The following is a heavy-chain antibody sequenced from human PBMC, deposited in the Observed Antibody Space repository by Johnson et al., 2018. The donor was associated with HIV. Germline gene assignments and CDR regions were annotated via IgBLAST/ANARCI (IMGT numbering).Heavy chain of an antibody. CDR2: ISYYGSNK. CDR3: ARGGIIHDSFDI. V-gene: IGHV3-30*04. Sequence: QVQLVESGGGVVQPGRSLRLSCAASGFTFSTYALHWVRQAPGKGLEWVAVISYYGSNKYFADSVKGRFTISRDNSKNTLYLQMSSLRAEDTAVYYCARGGIIHDSFDIWGQGTMVTVSS. CDR1: GFTFSTYA. D-gene: IGHD1-1*01. J-gene: IGHJ3*02.